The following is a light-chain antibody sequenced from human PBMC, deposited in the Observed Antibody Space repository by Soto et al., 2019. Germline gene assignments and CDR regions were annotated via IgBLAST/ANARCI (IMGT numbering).Light chain of an antibody. CDR3: SSYGGRNSRL. J-gene: IGLJ7*01. Sequence: QSALTQPASASGSPGQSVTISCTGTSSDVGAYNFISWYQQHPGNAPKLLIYEVTKRPSGVPDRFSGSKSANTASLTVSGLQAEDEADYYCSSYGGRNSRLFGGGTQLTVL. V-gene: IGLV2-8*01. CDR2: EVT. CDR1: SSDVGAYNF.